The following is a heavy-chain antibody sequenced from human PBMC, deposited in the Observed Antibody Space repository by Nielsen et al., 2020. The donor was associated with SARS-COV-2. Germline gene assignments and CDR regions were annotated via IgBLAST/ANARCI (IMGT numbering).Heavy chain of an antibody. D-gene: IGHD6-6*01. J-gene: IGHJ4*02. CDR2: INHSGST. CDR3: ARVSRGIAARQDY. Sequence: SETLSLTCAVYGGSFSGYYWSWIRQPPGKGLEWIGEINHSGSTNYNPSLKSRVTISVDTSKNQFSLKLSSVTAADTAVYYCARVSRGIAARQDYWGQGTLVTVSS. V-gene: IGHV4-34*01. CDR1: GGSFSGYY.